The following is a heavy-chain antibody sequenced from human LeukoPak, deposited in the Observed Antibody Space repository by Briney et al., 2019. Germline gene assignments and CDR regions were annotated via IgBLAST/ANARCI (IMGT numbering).Heavy chain of an antibody. D-gene: IGHD2-8*01. V-gene: IGHV3-48*03. CDR1: GXSLRSSE. CDR2: INSADNVE. CDR3: ARDTVNGPFVISLDL. Sequence: PGGSLRLSFAASGXSLRSSEMNWVRQAPGKGPEWVAHINSADNVEYYTDSVRGRFTMSRDNAKDLLYLQMNSLRDEDTAVYYCARDTVNGPFVISLDLWGQGVLVTVSS. J-gene: IGHJ5*02.